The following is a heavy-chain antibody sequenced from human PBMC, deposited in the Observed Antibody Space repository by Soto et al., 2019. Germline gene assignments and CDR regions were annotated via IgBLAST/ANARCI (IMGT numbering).Heavy chain of an antibody. J-gene: IGHJ6*03. D-gene: IGHD2-2*01. CDR1: GGSFSGYY. CDR2: INHSGST. Sequence: SETLSLTCAVYGGSFSGYYWSWIRQPPGKGLEWIGEINHSGSTNYNPSHKSRVTISVDTSKNQFSLKLSSVTAADTAVYYCARGQLSYYYYMDVWGKGTTVTVSS. CDR3: ARGQLSYYYYMDV. V-gene: IGHV4-34*01.